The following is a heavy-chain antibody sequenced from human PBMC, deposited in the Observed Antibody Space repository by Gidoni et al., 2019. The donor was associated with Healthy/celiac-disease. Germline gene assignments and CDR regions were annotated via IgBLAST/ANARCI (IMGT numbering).Heavy chain of an antibody. J-gene: IGHJ3*02. D-gene: IGHD3-10*01. CDR2: ISGSGVIT. CDR1: GFTFSSYA. V-gene: IGHV3-23*01. CDR3: AKVGVGSGSYRPSDAFDI. Sequence: EVQLLESGGGLVQPGWSLRLSCADSGFTFSSYAMSWVRQAQGKGLECVSAISGSGVITNYAVAVKGRFTISRDNSKNTLYLQMNSLRAEDTAVYYCAKVGVGSGSYRPSDAFDIWGQGTMVTVSS.